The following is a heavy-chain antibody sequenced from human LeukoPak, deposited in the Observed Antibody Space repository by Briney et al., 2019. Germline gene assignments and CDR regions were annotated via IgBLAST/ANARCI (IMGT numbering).Heavy chain of an antibody. V-gene: IGHV3-49*04. D-gene: IGHD2-8*01. CDR3: TRDVAPMVASYYYYYMDV. J-gene: IGHJ6*03. CDR2: IRSKAYGGTT. CDR1: GFTFGDYA. Sequence: PGGSLRLSCTASGFTFGDYAMSWVRQAPGKGLEWVGFIRSKAYGGTTEYAASVKGRFTISRDDSKSIAYLQMNSLKTEDTAVYYCTRDVAPMVASYYYYYMDVWGKGTTVTVSS.